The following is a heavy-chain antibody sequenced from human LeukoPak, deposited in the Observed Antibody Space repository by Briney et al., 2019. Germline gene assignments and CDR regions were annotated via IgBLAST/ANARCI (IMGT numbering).Heavy chain of an antibody. CDR2: IIPIFGTA. CDR3: ARGLRDGSHLPYYYMDV. CDR1: GGTFSSYA. J-gene: IGHJ6*03. Sequence: SVKVSCKASGGTFSSYAISWVRQAPGQGLEWMGGIIPIFGTANYAQKFQGRVTITTDESTSTAYMELSSLRSEDTAVYYCARGLRDGSHLPYYYMDVWGKGTTVTVSS. V-gene: IGHV1-69*05. D-gene: IGHD3-10*01.